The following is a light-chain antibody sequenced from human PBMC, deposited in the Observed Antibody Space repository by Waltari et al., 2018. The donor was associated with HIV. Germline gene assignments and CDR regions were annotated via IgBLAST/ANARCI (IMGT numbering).Light chain of an antibody. Sequence: QSALTQPTSASGSPGQSVTISCTGTNSDIGGYNYVSWYQQHPGKAPKLVISEVTKRPSGVPDRFSGSKSGTTASLTVSGLQAEDEADYYCSSYANKNDFYVVFGGGTRLTVL. CDR2: EVT. CDR1: NSDIGGYNY. CDR3: SSYANKNDFYVV. J-gene: IGLJ2*01. V-gene: IGLV2-8*01.